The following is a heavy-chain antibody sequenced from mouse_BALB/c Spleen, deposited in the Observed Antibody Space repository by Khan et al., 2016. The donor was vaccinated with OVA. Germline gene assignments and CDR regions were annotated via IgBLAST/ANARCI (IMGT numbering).Heavy chain of an antibody. CDR3: ARVNYCSRDYFYY. Sequence: QIQLVQSGAELMKPGASVKISCKATGYTFSSYWLEWVKQRPGHGLEWIGEILPGTGSRDYNEKFKGKATFTADISYKTTYMQLSSLTSEDSAVNDCARVNYCSRDYFYYWGQGTTLTVSA. CDR2: ILPGTGSR. V-gene: IGHV1-9*01. J-gene: IGHJ2*01. D-gene: IGHD1-1*01. CDR1: GYTFSSYW.